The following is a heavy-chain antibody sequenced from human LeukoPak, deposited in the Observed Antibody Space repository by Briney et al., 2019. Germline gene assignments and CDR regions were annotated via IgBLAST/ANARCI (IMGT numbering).Heavy chain of an antibody. CDR2: IYSGGST. D-gene: IGHD6-25*01. CDR1: GFTVSSNY. Sequence: PGGSLRLSCAASGFTVSSNYMSWVRQAPGKGLEWVSVIYSGGSTYYADSVKGRLPISRDNSKNTLYLQMNSLRAEDTAVYYCARAGGIAAAGFVDVWGKGTTVTVSS. CDR3: ARAGGIAAAGFVDV. V-gene: IGHV3-53*01. J-gene: IGHJ6*04.